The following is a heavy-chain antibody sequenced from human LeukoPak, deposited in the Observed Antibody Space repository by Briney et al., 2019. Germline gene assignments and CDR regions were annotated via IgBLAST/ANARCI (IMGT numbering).Heavy chain of an antibody. CDR2: ISGSGGST. CDR3: AKDWGIIVVVSLDY. CDR1: GFTLSSYA. J-gene: IGHJ4*02. D-gene: IGHD2-2*01. Sequence: GGSLRLSCAASGFTLSSYAMSWVRQAPGKGLEWVSAISGSGGSTYYADSVKGRFTISRDNSKNTLYLQMNSLRAEDTAVYYCAKDWGIIVVVSLDYWGQGTLVTVSS. V-gene: IGHV3-23*01.